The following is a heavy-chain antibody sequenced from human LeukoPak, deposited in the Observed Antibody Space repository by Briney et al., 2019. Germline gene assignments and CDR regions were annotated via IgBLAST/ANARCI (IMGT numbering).Heavy chain of an antibody. D-gene: IGHD6-13*01. CDR1: GFTFSSYA. V-gene: IGHV3-64D*09. CDR3: VKGDRSRWYYFDY. Sequence: GGSLRLSCSASGFTFSSYAMHWVRQAPGKGLEYVSAISGNGGSTYYADSVKGRFTISRDNSKNTLYLQMSSLRAEDTAVYYCVKGDRSRWYYFDYWGQGTLVTVSS. CDR2: ISGNGGST. J-gene: IGHJ4*02.